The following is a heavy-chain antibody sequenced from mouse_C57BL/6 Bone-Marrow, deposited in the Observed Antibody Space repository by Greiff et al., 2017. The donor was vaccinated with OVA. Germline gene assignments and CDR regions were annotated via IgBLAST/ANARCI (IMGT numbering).Heavy chain of an antibody. CDR3: ARLVFDY. V-gene: IGHV1-26*01. Sequence: EVQLQQSGPELVKPGASVKISCKASGYTFTDYYMNWVKQSHGKSLEWIGDINPNNGGTSYNQKFKGKATLTVDKSSSTAYMGLRSLTSEDSAVYYCARLVFDYWGQGTTLTVSS. D-gene: IGHD1-1*02. J-gene: IGHJ2*01. CDR2: INPNNGGT. CDR1: GYTFTDYY.